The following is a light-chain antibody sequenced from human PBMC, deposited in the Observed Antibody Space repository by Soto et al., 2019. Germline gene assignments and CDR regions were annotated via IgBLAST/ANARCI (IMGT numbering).Light chain of an antibody. Sequence: QSGLTQPASVSGSPGQSITISCTGTSSDVGSYNLVSWYQQHPGKAPKLMIYEGSKRPSGVSNRFSGSKSGNTASLTISGLQAEDEADYYCCSYAGSSTSYVFGTGTKLTVL. J-gene: IGLJ1*01. CDR2: EGS. CDR3: CSYAGSSTSYV. CDR1: SSDVGSYNL. V-gene: IGLV2-23*01.